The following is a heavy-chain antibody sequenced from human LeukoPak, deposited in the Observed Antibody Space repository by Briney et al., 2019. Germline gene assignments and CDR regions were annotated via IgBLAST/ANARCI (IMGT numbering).Heavy chain of an antibody. CDR1: GYTFIDYY. J-gene: IGHJ6*02. Sequence: GASVKVSCKASGYTFIDYYIHWVRQAPGQGLEWMGIINPSGGSTSYAQKFQGRVTMTRDTSTSTVYMELSSLRSDDTAVYYCAKELYTTGGTVMDSQYYYYYGLDVWGQGTTVTVSS. CDR2: INPSGGST. D-gene: IGHD2-2*02. CDR3: AKELYTTGGTVMDSQYYYYYGLDV. V-gene: IGHV1-46*01.